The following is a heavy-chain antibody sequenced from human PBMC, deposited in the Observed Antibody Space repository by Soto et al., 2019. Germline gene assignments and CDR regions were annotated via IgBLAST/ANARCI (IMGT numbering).Heavy chain of an antibody. D-gene: IGHD1-1*01. Sequence: PETLSLTCAVYGLPFRLYYWGSIRHPPGKWLEWIGEINHSGRTNYNPSLKRRDTISVDMPKHQFSLTLKSVTAADAAVYYCARGTSPRNNAIHYYMDVWGKGTPVTVSS. V-gene: IGHV4-34*01. J-gene: IGHJ6*03. CDR3: ARGTSPRNNAIHYYMDV. CDR2: INHSGRT. CDR1: GLPFRLYY.